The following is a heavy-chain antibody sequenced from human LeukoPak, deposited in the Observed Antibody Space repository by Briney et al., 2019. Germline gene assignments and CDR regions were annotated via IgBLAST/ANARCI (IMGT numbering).Heavy chain of an antibody. V-gene: IGHV3-30*18. CDR3: AKDGGTSGYYAGFVDY. CDR1: GFTFSSYG. J-gene: IGHJ4*02. Sequence: GRSLRLSCAASGFTFSSYGMHWVRQAPGKGLEWVAVISYDVNEKYYVGSVKGRFTISRDNSENTLYLQMNSLRAEDTAVYYCAKDGGTSGYYAGFVDYWGQGTMVTVSS. D-gene: IGHD3-22*01. CDR2: ISYDVNEK.